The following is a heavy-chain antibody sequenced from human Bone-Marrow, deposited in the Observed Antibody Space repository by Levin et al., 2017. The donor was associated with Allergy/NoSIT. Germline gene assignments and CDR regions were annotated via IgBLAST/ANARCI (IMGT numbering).Heavy chain of an antibody. Sequence: PGGSLRLSCAASGFTFTSNAMHWVRQAPGKGLEWVAVISYDGSNKYYADSVKGRFTISRDNSKNTLYLQMNSLRPEDTAVYYCARPPPGYCSGGSCSRGNWFDPWGQGTLVTVSS. CDR3: ARPPPGYCSGGSCSRGNWFDP. J-gene: IGHJ5*02. CDR2: ISYDGSNK. D-gene: IGHD2-15*01. CDR1: GFTFTSNA. V-gene: IGHV3-30-3*01.